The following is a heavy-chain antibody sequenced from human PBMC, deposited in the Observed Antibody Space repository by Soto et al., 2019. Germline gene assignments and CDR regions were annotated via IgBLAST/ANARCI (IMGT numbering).Heavy chain of an antibody. D-gene: IGHD6-19*01. V-gene: IGHV4-31*03. CDR1: GGSISSGGYY. Sequence: QVQLQESGPGLVKPSQTLSLTCTVSGGSISSGGYYWSWIRQHPGKGLEWIGYIYYSGSTYYNPSLKSRVTMSVDTSKNQFSLKLRAVTAADTAVYYCAGVGLAVAGRYWFDPWGQGTLVTVSS. J-gene: IGHJ5*02. CDR2: IYYSGST. CDR3: AGVGLAVAGRYWFDP.